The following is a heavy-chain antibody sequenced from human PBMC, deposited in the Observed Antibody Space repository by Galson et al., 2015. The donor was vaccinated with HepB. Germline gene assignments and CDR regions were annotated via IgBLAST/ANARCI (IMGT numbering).Heavy chain of an antibody. V-gene: IGHV3-74*01. CDR3: TRGRIGAVGYGDY. Sequence: SLRLSCAASGFTFRSYWMHWARQAPGKGLVWVSCINSDGSSTSYADSVKGRFTISRDNAKNTLHLQMNSLRAEDTALYYCTRGRIGAVGYGDYWGQGTLVTVSS. CDR1: GFTFRSYW. J-gene: IGHJ4*02. D-gene: IGHD6-13*01. CDR2: INSDGSST.